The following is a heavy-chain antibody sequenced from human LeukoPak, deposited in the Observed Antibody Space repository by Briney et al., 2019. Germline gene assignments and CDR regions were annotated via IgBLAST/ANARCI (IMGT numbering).Heavy chain of an antibody. D-gene: IGHD5-18*01. CDR3: ASLLRGYSYGYFGY. V-gene: IGHV4-59*12. CDR1: GGSFSGYY. CDR2: IYYSGST. Sequence: SETLSLTCAVYGGSFSGYYWSWIRQPPGKGLEWIGYIYYSGSTNYNPSLKSRVTISVDTSKNQFSLKLSSVTAADTAVYYCASLLRGYSYGYFGYWGQGTLVTVSS. J-gene: IGHJ4*02.